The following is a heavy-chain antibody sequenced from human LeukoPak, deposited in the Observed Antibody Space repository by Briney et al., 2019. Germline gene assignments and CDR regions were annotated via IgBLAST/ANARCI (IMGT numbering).Heavy chain of an antibody. CDR2: MNPDTGGR. J-gene: IGHJ4*02. D-gene: IGHD5-24*01. CDR3: ARDRVEMSTSLSFFDN. Sequence: ASVNVSCKASGYSFVGYYIHWIRQAPGQGLEWLGWMNPDTGGRKLAQKFQGRVTLTRDTSINTAYMELNRLQSDDTAVYFWARDRVEMSTSLSFFDNWGQGSLITVS. V-gene: IGHV1-2*02. CDR1: GYSFVGYY.